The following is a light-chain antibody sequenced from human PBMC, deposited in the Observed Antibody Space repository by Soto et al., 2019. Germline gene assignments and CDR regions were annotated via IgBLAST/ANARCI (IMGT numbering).Light chain of an antibody. CDR3: QQYDNLPLT. CDR1: QDISNY. CDR2: DAS. J-gene: IGKJ4*01. Sequence: DIQMTQSPSSLSASVGDRVTITCQASQDISNYLNWYQQKPGKAPKLLIYDASNLETGVPSSFSGSGSGIDFTFTISSLQPEDIATYYCQQYDNLPLTFGGGTKVEIK. V-gene: IGKV1-33*01.